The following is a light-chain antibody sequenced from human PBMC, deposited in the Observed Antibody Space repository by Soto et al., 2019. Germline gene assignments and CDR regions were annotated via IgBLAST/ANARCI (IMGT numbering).Light chain of an antibody. J-gene: IGLJ1*01. CDR3: CSYAGSYTFV. CDR2: DVS. CDR1: SSDIGGFDY. V-gene: IGLV2-11*01. Sequence: QSALTQPRSVSGSPGQSVTISCTGTSSDIGGFDYVSWYHQHPGKAPKLIIYDVSKRPSGVPDRFSASKSGNTASLTISGLQAEDEADYYRCSYAGSYTFVFGTGTKLTVL.